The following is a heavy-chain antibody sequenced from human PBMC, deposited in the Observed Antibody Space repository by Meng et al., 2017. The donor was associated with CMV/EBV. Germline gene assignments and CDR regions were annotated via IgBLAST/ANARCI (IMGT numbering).Heavy chain of an antibody. CDR3: AKDSGEQPMRRDYFDY. V-gene: IGHV3-30*02. CDR1: GFTFSSYG. CDR2: IRYDGSNK. J-gene: IGHJ4*02. Sequence: GESLKISCAASGFTFSSYGMHWVRQAPGKGLEWVAFIRYDGSNKYYADSVKGRFTISRDNSKNTLYLQMNSLRAEDTAVYYCAKDSGEQPMRRDYFDYWGQGTLVTVSS. D-gene: IGHD1/OR15-1a*01.